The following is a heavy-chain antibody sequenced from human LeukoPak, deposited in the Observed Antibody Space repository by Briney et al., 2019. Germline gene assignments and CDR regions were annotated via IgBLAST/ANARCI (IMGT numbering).Heavy chain of an antibody. V-gene: IGHV1-24*01. D-gene: IGHD2-2*02. CDR3: ATPLVVPAAIMTEFDY. J-gene: IGHJ4*02. CDR1: GYTLTELS. Sequence: ASVKASCKVSGYTLTELSMHWVRQAPGKGLEWMGGFDPEDGETIYAQKFQGRVTMTEDTSTDTAYMELSSLRSEDTAVYYCATPLVVPAAIMTEFDYWGQGTLVTVSS. CDR2: FDPEDGET.